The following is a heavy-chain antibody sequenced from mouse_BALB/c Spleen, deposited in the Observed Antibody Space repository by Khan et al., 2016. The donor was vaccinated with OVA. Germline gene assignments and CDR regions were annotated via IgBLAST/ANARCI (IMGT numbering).Heavy chain of an antibody. V-gene: IGHV14-3*02. CDR3: ARMARK. CDR2: IVPPNGNT. CDR1: GLNIKDTY. J-gene: IGHJ2*01. Sequence: VQLKESGAELVKSGATVKLSCTASGLNIKDTYIHWLNQWPEQGLEWLGRIVPPNGNTKYDPSFPRKTPITADKSSNTAYQQLSSLTSEDSAVYYCARMARKWGQGTTLTVSS.